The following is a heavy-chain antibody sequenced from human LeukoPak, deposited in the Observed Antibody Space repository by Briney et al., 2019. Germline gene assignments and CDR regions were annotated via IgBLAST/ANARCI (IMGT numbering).Heavy chain of an antibody. Sequence: SETLSLTCAVYGGSLSGYYWTWVRQPPGKGLEWIGNIYYSGSTYYNPSLKSRVTISVDTSKNQFSLKLSSVTAADTAVCYCARIAVAGYFFDYWGQGTLVTVSS. V-gene: IGHV4-34*11. CDR3: ARIAVAGYFFDY. CDR2: IYYSGST. CDR1: GGSLSGYY. J-gene: IGHJ4*02. D-gene: IGHD6-19*01.